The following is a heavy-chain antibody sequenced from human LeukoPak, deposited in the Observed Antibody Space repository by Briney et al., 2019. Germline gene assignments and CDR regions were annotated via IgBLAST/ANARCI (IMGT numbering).Heavy chain of an antibody. Sequence: GGSLRLSCAASGFTFSSYAMSWVRQAPGKGLEWVSAISGSGGSTYYADSVKGRFTISSDNSKDTLYLQMNSLRAEDTAVYYCAKIPYDSSGYWYFDLWGRGTLVTVS. CDR2: ISGSGGST. D-gene: IGHD3-22*01. CDR3: AKIPYDSSGYWYFDL. CDR1: GFTFSSYA. J-gene: IGHJ2*01. V-gene: IGHV3-23*01.